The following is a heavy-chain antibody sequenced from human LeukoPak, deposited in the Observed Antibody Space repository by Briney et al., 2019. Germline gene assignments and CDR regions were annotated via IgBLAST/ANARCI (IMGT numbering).Heavy chain of an antibody. V-gene: IGHV4-59*01. CDR2: IYCSGSA. CDR3: AKEQRGYSGYAVGSCFDP. J-gene: IGHJ5*02. D-gene: IGHD5-12*01. CDR1: GGSISSYQ. Sequence: SETLSLTCTVSGGSISSYQWRWIRQPPGKGLELIGNIYCSGSANYNPSLKSRVTISVDTSKNQFSLKLSPVTAADTAVYYCAKEQRGYSGYAVGSCFDPWGQGTLVTVSS.